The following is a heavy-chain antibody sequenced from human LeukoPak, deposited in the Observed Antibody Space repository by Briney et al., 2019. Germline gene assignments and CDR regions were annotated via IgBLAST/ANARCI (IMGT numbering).Heavy chain of an antibody. J-gene: IGHJ4*02. CDR3: ARDSDSGYWFDY. Sequence: GGSLRLSCAASGFTFSTYNMNWVRQAPGKGPEWVSSISGTATYIYYADSVKGRFTISRDSAKHSLYLQMNSLRAEDTAVYYCARDSDSGYWFDYWGQGTLVTVSS. V-gene: IGHV3-21*01. CDR2: ISGTATYI. D-gene: IGHD3-22*01. CDR1: GFTFSTYN.